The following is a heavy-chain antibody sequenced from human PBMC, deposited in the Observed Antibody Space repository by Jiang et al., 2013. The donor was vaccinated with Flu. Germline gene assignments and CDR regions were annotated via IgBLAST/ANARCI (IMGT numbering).Heavy chain of an antibody. D-gene: IGHD3-3*01. J-gene: IGHJ4*02. CDR1: GFTFSSRW. V-gene: IGHV3-7*01. CDR3: VRGGGGRSADDLDN. CDR2: INRDGSEE. Sequence: GFTFSSRWMSWVRQAPGKGLDWVVNINRDGSEEYYVDSVKDRFTISRDNAKNSVYLHMNSLRAEDTAVYYCVRGGGGRSADDLDNWGQGTLVTVSS.